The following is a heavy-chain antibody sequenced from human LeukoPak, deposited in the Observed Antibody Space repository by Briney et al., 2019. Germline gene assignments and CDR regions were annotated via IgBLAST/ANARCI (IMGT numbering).Heavy chain of an antibody. CDR1: SGSISSNNQD. Sequence: SETLSLTCTVPSGSISSNNQDWGWVRQPLGKGREWIESIDYRGHTTNNPSRKSRITITVDTTKNEFYLKLNSVTTADTAVYYCVRDRQHCSGGNCYSEDLPDSWGQGTLVLVSS. J-gene: IGHJ4*02. CDR3: VRDRQHCSGGNCYSEDLPDS. V-gene: IGHV4-39*07. D-gene: IGHD2-15*01. CDR2: IDYRGHT.